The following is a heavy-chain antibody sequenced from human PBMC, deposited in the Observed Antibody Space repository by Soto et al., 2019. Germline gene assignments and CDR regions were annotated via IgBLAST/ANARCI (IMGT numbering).Heavy chain of an antibody. V-gene: IGHV3-30*18. Sequence: QVQLVESGGGVVQPGRSLRLSCAASGFTFSSYGMHWVRQAPGKGLEWVAVISYDGSNKYYADSVKGRFTISRDNSKNTLYLQMNSLRAEDTAVYYCAQDRIPITYYDFLSGYSRGMDVWGQGTTVTVSS. CDR1: GFTFSSYG. D-gene: IGHD3-3*01. J-gene: IGHJ6*02. CDR3: AQDRIPITYYDFLSGYSRGMDV. CDR2: ISYDGSNK.